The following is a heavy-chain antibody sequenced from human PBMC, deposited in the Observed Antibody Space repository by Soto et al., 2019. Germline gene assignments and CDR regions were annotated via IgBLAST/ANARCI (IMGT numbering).Heavy chain of an antibody. CDR2: ISSNSAYI. D-gene: IGHD6-13*01. Sequence: SPIPSGTAAGVTLCIIALHWVRTALRKGLEWVSTISSNSAYIYYTDALGGRFTISRDNAKNSLHLQMNSLRAEDTAVYYCTRDASRDSSARGWFDPWGPGTLVKVSS. CDR3: TRDASRDSSARGWFDP. V-gene: IGHV3-21*01. CDR1: GVTLCIIA. J-gene: IGHJ5*02.